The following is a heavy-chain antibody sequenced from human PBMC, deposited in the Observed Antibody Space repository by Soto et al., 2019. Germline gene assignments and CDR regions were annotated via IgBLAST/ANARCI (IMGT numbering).Heavy chain of an antibody. J-gene: IGHJ4*01. CDR2: IKQDGSEI. Sequence: GGSLRRSCAASGFTFSSYWMTWVRQAPGKGLEWVANIKQDGSEIYYVDSVKGRFTISRGNAKNSLYLQMNSLRAEDTALYYCARHWSWSFDYLGHGTLVTVSS. CDR3: ARHWSWSFDY. D-gene: IGHD6-13*01. V-gene: IGHV3-7*05. CDR1: GFTFSSYW.